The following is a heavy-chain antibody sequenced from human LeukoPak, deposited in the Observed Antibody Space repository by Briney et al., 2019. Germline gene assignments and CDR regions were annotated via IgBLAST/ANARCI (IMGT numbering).Heavy chain of an antibody. CDR2: INPNSGGT. CDR3: ARDQYSSGPYYGMDV. CDR1: GYTFTSYD. J-gene: IGHJ6*02. Sequence: ASVKVSCKASGYTFTSYDINWVRQATGQGLEWMGWINPNSGGTNYAQKFQGRVTMTRDTSISTAYMELSRLRSDDTAVYYCARDQYSSGPYYGMDVWGQGTTVTVSS. D-gene: IGHD6-19*01. V-gene: IGHV1-2*02.